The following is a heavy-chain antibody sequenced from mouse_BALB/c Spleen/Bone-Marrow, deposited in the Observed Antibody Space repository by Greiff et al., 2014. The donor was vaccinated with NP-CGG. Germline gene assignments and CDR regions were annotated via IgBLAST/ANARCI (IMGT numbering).Heavy chain of an antibody. Sequence: EVQLQQSGPGLVKPSQSLSLTCTVTGYSITSDYAWNWIRQFPGNKLEWMGYISYSGSTSYNPSIKSRISITRDTSKNQFFLQLNSVTTEDTATYYCAKCTPYGNSVAYWGQGTLVTVSA. D-gene: IGHD2-10*02. J-gene: IGHJ3*01. V-gene: IGHV3-2*02. CDR2: ISYSGST. CDR1: GYSITSDYA. CDR3: AKCTPYGNSVAY.